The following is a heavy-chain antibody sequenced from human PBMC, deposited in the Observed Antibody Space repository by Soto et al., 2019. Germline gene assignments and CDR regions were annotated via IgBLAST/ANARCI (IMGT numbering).Heavy chain of an antibody. CDR1: GFTFASYW. CDR2: IKQDGSEI. V-gene: IGHV3-7*01. J-gene: IGHJ5*02. D-gene: IGHD6-19*01. CDR3: ARDSSGTIDT. Sequence: EVQLVESGGGLVQPGGSLRLSCAASGFTFASYWMDWVRQAPGKGLEWVANIKQDGSEIYYVDSVKGRFTISRDNAKNSLYLQMNSLRADDTAVYCCARDSSGTIDTWGQGTLVAVSS.